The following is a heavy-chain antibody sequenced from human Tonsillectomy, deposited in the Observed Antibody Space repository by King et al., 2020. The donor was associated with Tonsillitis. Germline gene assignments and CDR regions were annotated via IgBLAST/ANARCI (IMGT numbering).Heavy chain of an antibody. V-gene: IGHV3-66*01. CDR3: ARDGDGDCRACLDV. CDR1: GFTVSTNY. CDR2: IYSGGST. J-gene: IGHJ6*02. D-gene: IGHD2-21*02. Sequence: QLVQSGGSLVQPGGSLRLSCAASGFTVSTNYMSWVRQAPGRGLEWVSVIYSGGSTDYADSVKGRFTISRDNSKNTLYLQMSSLRVEDTAVYYCARDGDGDCRACLDVWGRGTTVTVSS.